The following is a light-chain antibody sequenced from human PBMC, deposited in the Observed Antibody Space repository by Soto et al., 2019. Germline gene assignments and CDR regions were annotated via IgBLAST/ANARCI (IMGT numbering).Light chain of an antibody. CDR3: GTWDSSLSAWV. CDR2: DNS. CDR1: SSNIGNNY. J-gene: IGLJ3*02. V-gene: IGLV1-51*01. Sequence: QSVLTQPPSVSAAPGQKVTISCSGSSSNIGNNYVSWYQQLPGTAPKLLIYDNSKRPSGILDRFSGSKSGTSATLGITGLQTGDEADYYCGTWDSSLSAWVFGGGTKVTVL.